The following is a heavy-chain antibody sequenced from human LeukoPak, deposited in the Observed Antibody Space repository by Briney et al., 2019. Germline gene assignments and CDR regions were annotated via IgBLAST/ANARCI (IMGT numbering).Heavy chain of an antibody. CDR2: IRYDGSNK. J-gene: IGHJ6*03. D-gene: IGHD5-12*01. CDR1: GFTFSSYG. CDR3: ARAGGYSGYDRYYYYMDV. Sequence: GGSLRLSCAASGFTFSSYGMHWVRQAPGKGLEWVAFIRYDGSNKYYADSVKGRFTISRDNSKNTLYLQMNSLRAEDTAVYYCARAGGYSGYDRYYYYMDVGGKGTTVTVSS. V-gene: IGHV3-30*02.